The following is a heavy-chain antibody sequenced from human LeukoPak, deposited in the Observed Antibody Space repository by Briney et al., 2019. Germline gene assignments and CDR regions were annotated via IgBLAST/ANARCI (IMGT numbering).Heavy chain of an antibody. Sequence: GGSLRLSCAASGFTFSSYWMSWVRQAPGKGLEWVANIKQDGSEKYYVDSVKGRFTISRHNSKNTLYLQMNSLRAEDTAVYYCARDRYDSSGYNGGAFDIWGQGTMVTVSS. J-gene: IGHJ3*02. CDR1: GFTFSSYW. CDR3: ARDRYDSSGYNGGAFDI. CDR2: IKQDGSEK. V-gene: IGHV3-7*03. D-gene: IGHD3-22*01.